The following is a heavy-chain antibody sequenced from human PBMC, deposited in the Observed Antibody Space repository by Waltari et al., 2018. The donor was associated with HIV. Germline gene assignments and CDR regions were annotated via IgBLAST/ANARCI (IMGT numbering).Heavy chain of an antibody. V-gene: IGHV1-2*02. Sequence: QVQLVQSGAEVKKPGASVKVSCKASGYTFTGYYMHWVRQAPGQGLEWIGWSNPNSGGTNYAQKLQGRVTMTRDTSISTAYMELSRLRSDDTAVYYCARTFLYCSGGTCYFDYWGQGTLVTVSS. CDR3: ARTFLYCSGGTCYFDY. J-gene: IGHJ4*02. CDR1: GYTFTGYY. D-gene: IGHD2-15*01. CDR2: SNPNSGGT.